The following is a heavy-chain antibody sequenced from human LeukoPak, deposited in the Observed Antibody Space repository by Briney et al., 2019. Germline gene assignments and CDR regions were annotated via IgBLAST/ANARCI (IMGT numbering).Heavy chain of an antibody. D-gene: IGHD1-26*01. J-gene: IGHJ4*02. V-gene: IGHV1-18*01. CDR2: ISAYNGNT. CDR1: GYTFTSYG. CDR3: ARDFRGGRLNKWELSYFDY. Sequence: ASVKVSCKASGYTFTSYGISWVRQAPGQGLEWMGWISAYNGNTNYAQKLQGRVTMTTDTSTSTAYMELRSLRSDDTAVYYCARDFRGGRLNKWELSYFDYWGQGTLVTVSS.